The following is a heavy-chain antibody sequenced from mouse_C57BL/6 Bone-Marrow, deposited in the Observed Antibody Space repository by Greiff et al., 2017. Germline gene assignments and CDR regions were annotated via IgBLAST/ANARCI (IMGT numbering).Heavy chain of an antibody. CDR2: IRSKSNNYAT. CDR3: VRQNYGWRLLDAMDY. V-gene: IGHV10-1*01. CDR1: GFSFNTYA. D-gene: IGHD1-1*01. J-gene: IGHJ4*01. Sequence: EVQRVESGGGLVQPKGSLKLSCAASGFSFNTYAMNWVRQAPGKGLEWVARIRSKSNNYATYYADSVKDRFTISRDDSESMLYLQMNNLKTEDTAMYYCVRQNYGWRLLDAMDYWGQGTSVTVSA.